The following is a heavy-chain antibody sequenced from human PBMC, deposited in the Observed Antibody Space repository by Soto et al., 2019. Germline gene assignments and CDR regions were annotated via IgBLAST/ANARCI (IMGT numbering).Heavy chain of an antibody. Sequence: QVQLVQSGAEMKKPGASVRVSCKASGYTFTNYFIHWVRQAPGQGLAWLGMINPTSGTTIYAQRLQGRVTMTRDTSARTVSLGLSSLTSEDTAVYYCARDRQNVSPGMVTDRYLAYWGQGTLVTVSS. CDR2: INPTSGTT. D-gene: IGHD5-18*01. CDR3: ARDRQNVSPGMVTDRYLAY. J-gene: IGHJ4*02. V-gene: IGHV1-46*04. CDR1: GYTFTNYF.